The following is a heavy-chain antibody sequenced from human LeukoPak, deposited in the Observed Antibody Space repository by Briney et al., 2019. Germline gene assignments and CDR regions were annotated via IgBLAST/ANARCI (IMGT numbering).Heavy chain of an antibody. CDR3: ARGPREKLWTRMFDY. CDR1: GGSFSSGLYY. J-gene: IGHJ4*02. V-gene: IGHV4-61*10. D-gene: IGHD3-10*01. CDR2: IYISGST. Sequence: SETLSLTCTVSGGSFSSGLYYWTWIRQPAGKGLEWIGRIYISGSTNYNPSLKSRVTISRDTSKNQFSLKLSSVTAADTAVYYCARGPREKLWTRMFDYWGQGTLVTVSS.